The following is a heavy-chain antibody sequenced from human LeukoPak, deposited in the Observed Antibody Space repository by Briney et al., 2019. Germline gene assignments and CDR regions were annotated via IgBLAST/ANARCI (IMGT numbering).Heavy chain of an antibody. V-gene: IGHV3-9*01. CDR2: ISWNSGSI. Sequence: GGSLRLSCAASGFTFSIYAMSWVRQAPGKGLEWVSGISWNSGSIGYADSVKGRFTISRDNAKNSLYLQMNSLRAEDTALYYCAKDDSSSWLENAFDIWGQGTMVTVSS. CDR1: GFTFSIYA. CDR3: AKDDSSSWLENAFDI. D-gene: IGHD6-13*01. J-gene: IGHJ3*02.